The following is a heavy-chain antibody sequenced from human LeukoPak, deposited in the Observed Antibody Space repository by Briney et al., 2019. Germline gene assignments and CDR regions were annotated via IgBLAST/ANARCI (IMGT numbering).Heavy chain of an antibody. CDR3: AKPGGSSWSPYFDY. CDR2: ISYDGNNE. Sequence: GGSLRLSCAASEFTFSSYWMSWVRQAPGKGLEWVAVISYDGNNEYYADSVKGRFTISRDNSKNTLYLQMNSLRAEDTAVYYCAKPGGSSWSPYFDYWGQGTLVTVSS. CDR1: EFTFSSYW. D-gene: IGHD6-13*01. V-gene: IGHV3-30*18. J-gene: IGHJ4*02.